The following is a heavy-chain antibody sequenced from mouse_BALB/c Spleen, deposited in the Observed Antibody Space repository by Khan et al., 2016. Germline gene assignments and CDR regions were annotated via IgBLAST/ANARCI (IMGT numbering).Heavy chain of an antibody. CDR1: GFSVTSYG. V-gene: IGHV2-6*02. CDR2: IWSDGST. CDR3: ARRDDCGGAMDY. D-gene: IGHD2-4*01. J-gene: IGHJ4*01. Sequence: QMQLEESGPGLVAPSQSLSITCTVSGFSVTSYGVHWVRQPPGQGLEWLVVIWSDGSTNYNSALKSRLSISKDNSKSQVFLKMNSLQTDDTAMYYCARRDDCGGAMDYLGQGTSVNVSS.